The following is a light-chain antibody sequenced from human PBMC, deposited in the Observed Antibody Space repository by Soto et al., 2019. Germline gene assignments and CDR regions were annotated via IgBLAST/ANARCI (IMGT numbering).Light chain of an antibody. CDR2: DVS. CDR1: SSDVGGYNY. V-gene: IGLV2-14*01. CDR3: SSYTSSSLVV. J-gene: IGLJ2*01. Sequence: QSALTQPASVSGSPGQSITISCTGTSSDVGGYNYVSWYQQHPGKAPKPMTYDVSNRPSGVSNRFSGSKSGNTASLTISGLQAEDEADYYCSSYTSSSLVVFGGGTKVTV.